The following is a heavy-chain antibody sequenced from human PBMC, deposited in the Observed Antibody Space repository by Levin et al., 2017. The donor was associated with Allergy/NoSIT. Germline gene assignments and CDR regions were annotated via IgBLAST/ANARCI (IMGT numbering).Heavy chain of an antibody. D-gene: IGHD1-26*01. CDR2: IRGSGERT. J-gene: IGHJ3*02. V-gene: IGHV3-23*01. CDR1: GFTFSSYA. Sequence: GGSLRLSCAASGFTFSSYAMGWVRQAPGKGLEWVSTIRGSGERTHYADSVKGRFTISRDNSKNTIYLQMNSLRGEDTAVYYCARAVGSIVPFDICGQGTVVTVSS. CDR3: ARAVGSIVPFDI.